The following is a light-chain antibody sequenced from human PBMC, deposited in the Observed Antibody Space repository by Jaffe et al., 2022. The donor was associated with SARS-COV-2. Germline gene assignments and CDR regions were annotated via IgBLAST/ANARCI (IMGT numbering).Light chain of an antibody. CDR3: QQYNSYPDT. CDR1: QSISSW. CDR2: KAS. Sequence: DIQMTQSPSTLSASVGDRVTITCRTSQSISSWLAWYQQKPGKAPKLLIYKASTLKIGVPSRFSGSGSGTEFTLTISSLQPDDFATYYCQQYNSYPDTFGQGTKLEIK. J-gene: IGKJ2*01. V-gene: IGKV1-5*03.